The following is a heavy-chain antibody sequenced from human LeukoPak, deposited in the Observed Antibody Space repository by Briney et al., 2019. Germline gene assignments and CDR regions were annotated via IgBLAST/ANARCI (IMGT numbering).Heavy chain of an antibody. CDR1: GFIFNNHY. CDR2: IKEDGSEK. CDR3: AKDLRGSYWGDAFDI. D-gene: IGHD1-26*01. V-gene: IGHV3-7*03. Sequence: PGGSLRLSCAASGFIFNNHYMNWVRQAPGKGLEWVANIKEDGSEKYYVDSVTGRFTISRDNAKNSLYLQMNSLRAEDTAVYYCAKDLRGSYWGDAFDIWGQGTMVTVSS. J-gene: IGHJ3*02.